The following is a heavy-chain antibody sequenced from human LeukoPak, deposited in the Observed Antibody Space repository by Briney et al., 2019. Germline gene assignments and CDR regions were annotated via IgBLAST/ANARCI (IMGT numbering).Heavy chain of an antibody. CDR1: GGSISSYY. Sequence: SETLSLTCTVSGGSISSYYWSWIRQPPGKGLEWIGYIYYSESTNYNPSLKSRVTISVDTSKNQFSLKLSSVTAADTAVYYCARDPYGVEGKNYFDDWGQGTLVTVSS. V-gene: IGHV4-59*12. J-gene: IGHJ4*02. D-gene: IGHD4-17*01. CDR2: IYYSEST. CDR3: ARDPYGVEGKNYFDD.